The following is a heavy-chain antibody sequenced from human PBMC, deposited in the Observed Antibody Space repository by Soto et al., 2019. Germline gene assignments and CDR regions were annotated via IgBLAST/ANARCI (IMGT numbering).Heavy chain of an antibody. J-gene: IGHJ6*02. CDR3: AAATPLYYYYGMDV. CDR1: GFTFSSYE. CDR2: ISSSGSTI. Sequence: GGSLRLSCAASGFTFSSYEMNWVRQAPGKWLEWVSYISSSGSTIYYADSVKGRFTISRDNAKNSLYLQMNSLRAEDTAVYYCAAATPLYYYYGMDVWGQGXTVTVYS. V-gene: IGHV3-48*03. D-gene: IGHD2-15*01.